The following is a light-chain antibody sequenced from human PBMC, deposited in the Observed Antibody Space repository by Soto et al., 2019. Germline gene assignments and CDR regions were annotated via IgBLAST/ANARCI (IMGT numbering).Light chain of an antibody. CDR2: GAS. CDR1: QSVSS. V-gene: IGKV3-20*01. J-gene: IGKJ1*01. CDR3: QQYGSSPST. Sequence: EIVLTQSPGTLSVSPGERATLSCRASQSVSSIAWYQQKPGQAPRLLIYGASSRATGIPDRFSGSGSGTDFTLTISGLEPEDFAVYYCQQYGSSPSTFGQGTKVDIK.